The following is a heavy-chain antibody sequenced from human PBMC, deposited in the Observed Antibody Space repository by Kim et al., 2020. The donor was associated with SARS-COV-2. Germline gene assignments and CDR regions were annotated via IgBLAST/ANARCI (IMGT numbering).Heavy chain of an antibody. Sequence: SETLSLTCTVSGGSISSSSYYWGWIRQPPGKGLEWIGSIYYSGSTYYNPSLKSRVTISVDTSKNQFSLKLSSVTAADTAVYYCEVTTTDGYYYYGMDVWGQGTTVTVSS. D-gene: IGHD4-17*01. CDR2: IYYSGST. V-gene: IGHV4-39*07. CDR1: GGSISSSSYY. CDR3: EVTTTDGYYYYGMDV. J-gene: IGHJ6*02.